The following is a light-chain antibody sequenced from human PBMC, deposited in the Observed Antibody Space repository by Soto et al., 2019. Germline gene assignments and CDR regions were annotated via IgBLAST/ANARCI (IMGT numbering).Light chain of an antibody. CDR2: DVS. V-gene: IGLV2-14*03. CDR3: SSYTSTNTLV. Sequence: QSALTQPASVSGSPGQSITISCTGTSSDVGGYNYVSWYQQHPDKAPQLMIFDVSNRPSGISDRFSGSKSGNTASLTISGLQAEDEADYYCSSYTSTNTLVFGGGTKVTV. CDR1: SSDVGGYNY. J-gene: IGLJ2*01.